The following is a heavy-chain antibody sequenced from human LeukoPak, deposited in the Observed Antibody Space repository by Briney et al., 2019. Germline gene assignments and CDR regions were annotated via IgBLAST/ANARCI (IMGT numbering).Heavy chain of an antibody. V-gene: IGHV3-23*01. D-gene: IGHD3-3*01. CDR1: GFTFSSHA. CDR2: ISGSGGST. J-gene: IGHJ6*03. Sequence: GGSLRLSCAASGFTFSSHAMSWVRQAAGKGLEWVSVISGSGGSTYYADSVKGRFTISRDNSKNTVYLQMNSLRAEDTAVYYCAKSSGDFWSGNYYYYYMDVWGKGTTVTVSS. CDR3: AKSSGDFWSGNYYYYYMDV.